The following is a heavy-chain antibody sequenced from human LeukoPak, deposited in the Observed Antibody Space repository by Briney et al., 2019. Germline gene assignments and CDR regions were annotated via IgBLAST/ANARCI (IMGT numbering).Heavy chain of an antibody. CDR1: GGSISSGGYY. D-gene: IGHD2-21*02. CDR2: IYYSGST. Sequence: SQTLSLTCTVSGGSISSGGYYWSWIRQHPGKGLEWIGYIYYSGSTYYNPSLKSRVTISVDTSKNQFSLKLSSVTAADTAVYYCASISWMVVTATPGAFDIWGQGTMVTVSS. V-gene: IGHV4-31*03. J-gene: IGHJ3*02. CDR3: ASISWMVVTATPGAFDI.